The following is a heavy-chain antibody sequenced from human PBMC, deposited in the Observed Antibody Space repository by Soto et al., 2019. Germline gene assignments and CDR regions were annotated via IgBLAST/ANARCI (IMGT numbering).Heavy chain of an antibody. CDR1: GFTFSSYA. D-gene: IGHD5-18*01. J-gene: IGHJ4*02. V-gene: IGHV3-30-3*01. Sequence: QVQLVESGGGVVQPGRSLRLSCAASGFTFSSYAMHWVRQAPGKGLEWVAVISYDGSNKYYADSVKGRFTISRDNSNNTLYLQMNSLRAEDTAVYYCARALRLWIDYWGQGTLVTVSS. CDR2: ISYDGSNK. CDR3: ARALRLWIDY.